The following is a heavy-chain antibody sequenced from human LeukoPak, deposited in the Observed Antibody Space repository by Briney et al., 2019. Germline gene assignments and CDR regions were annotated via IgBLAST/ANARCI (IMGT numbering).Heavy chain of an antibody. CDR2: IRTSTGSP. J-gene: IGHJ3*02. Sequence: GASVKVSCKASGYTFTSYAINWVRQAPGQGLEYMGWIRTSTGSPTYAQGFTGRFVFSLDTYVDTAYLQISSLKAEDTAVYYCARDLDSAAFDIWGQGTMVTVSS. D-gene: IGHD2-15*01. CDR3: ARDLDSAAFDI. V-gene: IGHV7-4-1*02. CDR1: GYTFTSYA.